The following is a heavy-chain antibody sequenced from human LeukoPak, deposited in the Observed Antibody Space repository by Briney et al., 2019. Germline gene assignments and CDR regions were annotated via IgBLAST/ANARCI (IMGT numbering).Heavy chain of an antibody. CDR2: IRYDERNK. V-gene: IGHV3-30*02. CDR3: AKDGSGISHTVMDV. D-gene: IGHD3-10*01. J-gene: IGHJ6*03. Sequence: PGGSLRLSCAASGFTFSGYGMHWVRQAPGKGLEWVTFIRYDERNKYYADSVKGRFTISRDNSKNTLYLQMNSLRAEDTAVYYCAKDGSGISHTVMDVWGKGTTVTISS. CDR1: GFTFSGYG.